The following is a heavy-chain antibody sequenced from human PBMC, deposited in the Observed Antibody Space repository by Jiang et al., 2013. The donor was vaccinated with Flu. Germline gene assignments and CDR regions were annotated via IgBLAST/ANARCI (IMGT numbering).Heavy chain of an antibody. CDR3: AKSSGWYEYDY. V-gene: IGHV4-39*01. CDR2: ISNTGDT. CDR1: GGSFTSLYFY. Sequence: TCSVSGGSFTSLYFYWGWIRQPPGKGLEWIGTISNTGDTYYNLSLKSRVTISVDTSKDQFSLKLSSVTAADTAVYYCAKSSGWYEYDYWGQGTLVTVFS. J-gene: IGHJ4*02. D-gene: IGHD6-19*01.